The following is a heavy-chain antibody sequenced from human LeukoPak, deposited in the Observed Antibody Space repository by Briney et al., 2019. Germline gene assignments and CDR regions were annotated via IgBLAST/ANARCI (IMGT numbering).Heavy chain of an antibody. D-gene: IGHD6-6*01. CDR2: ISPTGSTT. Sequence: GGSLRLSCTASGFSFSGHWMHWARQLPGKGLVWVSRISPTGSTTSYADSVKGQFTVSRDNAKNTLYLQVNNLRAEDTAVYYCARGPNSNWSGLDSWGQGTLLTVSS. V-gene: IGHV3-74*01. CDR3: ARGPNSNWSGLDS. J-gene: IGHJ4*02. CDR1: GFSFSGHW.